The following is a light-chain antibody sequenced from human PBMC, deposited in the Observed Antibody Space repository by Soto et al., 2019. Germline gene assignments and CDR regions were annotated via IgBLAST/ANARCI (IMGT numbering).Light chain of an antibody. CDR3: QQYYSYLWT. CDR2: AAS. Sequence: IQMTQSPSSLSASTGDRVTITCRASQGISSYLAWYQQKPGKAPKLLIYAASTLQSGVPSRFSGSGSGTDFTLTISCLQSEDFATYYCQQYYSYLWTFGQGTKVDIK. V-gene: IGKV1-8*01. CDR1: QGISSY. J-gene: IGKJ1*01.